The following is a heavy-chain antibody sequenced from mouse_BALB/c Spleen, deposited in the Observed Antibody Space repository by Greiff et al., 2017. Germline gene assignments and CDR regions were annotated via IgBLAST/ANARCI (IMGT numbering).Heavy chain of an antibody. CDR1: GFTFSSYT. J-gene: IGHJ3*01. D-gene: IGHD2-13*01. CDR2: ISNGGGST. CDR3: ARRACDVGGWFAY. V-gene: IGHV5-12-2*01. Sequence: EVKLMESGGGLVQPGGSLKLSCAASGFTFSSYTMSWVRQTPEKRLEWVAYISNGGGSTYYPDTVKGRFTISRDNAKNTPYLQMSSLKSEDTAMYYCARRACDVGGWFAYWGQGTLLTVSA.